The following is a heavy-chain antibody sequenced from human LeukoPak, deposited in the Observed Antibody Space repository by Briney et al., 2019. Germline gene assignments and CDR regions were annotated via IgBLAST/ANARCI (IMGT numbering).Heavy chain of an antibody. Sequence: GGSLTLSCAASGFTFSDYYMSWIRQAPGKGLEWVSYISSSSSYTNYADSVKGRFTISRDNAKNSLYLQMNSLRAEDTAVYYCARDRGSGYDYVWGSYRTPAMDYWGQGTLVTVSS. CDR1: GFTFSDYY. J-gene: IGHJ4*02. D-gene: IGHD3-16*02. CDR3: ARDRGSGYDYVWGSYRTPAMDY. V-gene: IGHV3-11*05. CDR2: ISSSSSYT.